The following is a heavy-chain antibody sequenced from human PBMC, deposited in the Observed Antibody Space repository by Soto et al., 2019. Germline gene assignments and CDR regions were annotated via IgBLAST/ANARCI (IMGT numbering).Heavy chain of an antibody. CDR3: AKRGSGSYFDY. Sequence: PGGSLRLSCAASGFTFCSDSIRWVRQAPGKGLEWVSAISGSGDSTYYADSVKGRFTISRDNSKNTLNLQMNSLRAEDTAVYYCAKRGSGSYFDYWGQGTLVTVSS. CDR2: ISGSGDST. D-gene: IGHD3-10*01. V-gene: IGHV3-23*01. J-gene: IGHJ4*02. CDR1: GFTFCSDS.